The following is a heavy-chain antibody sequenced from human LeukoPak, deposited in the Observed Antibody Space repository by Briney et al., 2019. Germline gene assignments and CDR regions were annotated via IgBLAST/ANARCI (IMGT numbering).Heavy chain of an antibody. J-gene: IGHJ6*02. CDR1: GGSISNYY. CDR3: ARQVPAAYYYGMDV. V-gene: IGHV4-59*01. Sequence: SETLSLTCTVSGGSISNYYWSWIRQPPGKGLEWIGYIYYSGSTNYNPSLKSRVTISVDTSKNQFSLKLSSVTAADTAVYYCARQVPAAYYYGMDVWGQGTTVTVSS. CDR2: IYYSGST. D-gene: IGHD2-2*01.